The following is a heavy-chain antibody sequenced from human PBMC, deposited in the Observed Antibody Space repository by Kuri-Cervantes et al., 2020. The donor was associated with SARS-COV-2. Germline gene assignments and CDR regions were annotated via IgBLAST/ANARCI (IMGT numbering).Heavy chain of an antibody. CDR3: ARCRRIAAASRWFDP. CDR1: GGSISSGGYY. D-gene: IGHD6-13*01. V-gene: IGHV4-30-2*01. CDR2: INHSGST. J-gene: IGHJ5*02. Sequence: SETLSLTCTVSGGSISSGGYYWSWIRQPPGKGLEWIGEINHSGSTNYNPSLKSRVTISVDTSKNQFSLKLSSVTAADTAVYYCARCRRIAAASRWFDPWGQGTLVTV.